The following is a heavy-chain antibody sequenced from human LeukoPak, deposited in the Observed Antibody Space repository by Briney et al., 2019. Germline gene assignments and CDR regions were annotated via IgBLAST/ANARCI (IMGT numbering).Heavy chain of an antibody. CDR3: ATRLPTDY. V-gene: IGHV4-34*01. CDR2: IDHSGST. Sequence: KPSETLSLTSAVYTWSFRDSSCSRRRQPPGKGLEWIGEIDHSGSTSYNPSLKSRLTISVDTSKKQFSLKLNSVTAADTAVYYRATRLPTDYWGQGTLVTVSS. J-gene: IGHJ4*02. D-gene: IGHD5-12*01. CDR1: TWSFRDSS.